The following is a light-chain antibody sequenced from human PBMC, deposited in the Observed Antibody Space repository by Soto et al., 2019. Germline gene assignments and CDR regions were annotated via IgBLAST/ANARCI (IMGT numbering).Light chain of an antibody. CDR2: WAS. J-gene: IGKJ1*01. Sequence: DIVMTQSPDSLAVSLGERATINCKSSQSVLYSSNNKNYLAWYQQKPGQPPKLLIYWASTRESGVPDRFSGSGSGTDFTLTISSLQAEDVAVYYCQQYYTFGQGTKV. CDR1: QSVLYSSNNKNY. CDR3: QQYYT. V-gene: IGKV4-1*01.